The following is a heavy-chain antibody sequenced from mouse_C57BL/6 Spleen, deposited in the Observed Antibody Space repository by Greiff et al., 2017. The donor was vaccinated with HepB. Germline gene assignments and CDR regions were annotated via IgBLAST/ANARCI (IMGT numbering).Heavy chain of an antibody. V-gene: IGHV5-4*01. J-gene: IGHJ4*01. D-gene: IGHD2-5*01. CDR3: ARRAYYSNYDAMDY. Sequence: EVQLVESGGGLVKPGGSLKLSCAASGFTFSSYAMSWVRQTPEKRLEWVATISDGGSYTYYPDNVKGRFTISRDNPKNNLYLQMSHLKSEDTAMYYCARRAYYSNYDAMDYWGQGTSVTVSS. CDR2: ISDGGSYT. CDR1: GFTFSSYA.